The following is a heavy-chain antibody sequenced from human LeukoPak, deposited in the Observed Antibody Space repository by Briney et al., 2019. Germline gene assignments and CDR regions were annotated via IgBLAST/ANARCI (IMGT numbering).Heavy chain of an antibody. J-gene: IGHJ4*02. CDR2: ITSTSNTV. CDR1: GFPFSIYN. CDR3: ARASNRGPYGGGDFDY. V-gene: IGHV3-48*04. Sequence: GGSLRLSCSVSGFPFSIYNMNWVRQAPGKGREWVSYITSTSNTVYYADSVRGRFTISRDNANNSLYLQMNSLRAEDTAVYYCARASNRGPYGGGDFDYWGQGTLVTVSS. D-gene: IGHD4-17*01.